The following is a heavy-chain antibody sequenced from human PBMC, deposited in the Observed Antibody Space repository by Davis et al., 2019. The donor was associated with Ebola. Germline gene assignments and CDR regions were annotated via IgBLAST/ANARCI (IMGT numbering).Heavy chain of an antibody. CDR3: ARGPNGMDV. Sequence: ASVKVSCKASGYTFSNYGISWVRQAPGQGLEWMGWVNPRYGGTKYAQKFQGWVTMTWDTSINTAYMELSRLTSDDTAVYYCARGPNGMDVWGQGTTVTVSS. CDR1: GYTFSNYG. CDR2: VNPRYGGT. V-gene: IGHV1-2*04. J-gene: IGHJ6*02.